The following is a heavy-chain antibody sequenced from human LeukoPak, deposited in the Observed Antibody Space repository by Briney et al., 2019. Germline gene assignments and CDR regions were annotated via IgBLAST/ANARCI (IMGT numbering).Heavy chain of an antibody. CDR3: AREHGAGYSSIQDDAFDI. J-gene: IGHJ3*02. D-gene: IGHD6-13*01. CDR2: ISSSSSYI. CDR1: GFTFSSYS. V-gene: IGHV3-21*01. Sequence: PGGSLRLSCAASGFTFSSYSMNWVRQAPGKGLEWVSSISSSSSYIYYADSVKGRFTISRDNAKNSLYLQMNSLRAEDTAVYYCAREHGAGYSSIQDDAFDIWGQGTMVSVSS.